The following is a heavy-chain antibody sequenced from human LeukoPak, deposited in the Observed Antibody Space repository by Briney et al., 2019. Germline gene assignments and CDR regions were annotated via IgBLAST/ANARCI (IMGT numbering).Heavy chain of an antibody. D-gene: IGHD2-15*01. J-gene: IGHJ5*02. V-gene: IGHV1-69*04. Sequence: SVKVSCKASGGTFSSYAISWVRQAPGQGLEWMGRIIPILGIANYAQKFQGRVTITADKSTSTAYMELSSLRSEDTAVYYCARGGRDCSGGSCYFNWFDPWGQGTLVTVSS. CDR3: ARGGRDCSGGSCYFNWFDP. CDR1: GGTFSSYA. CDR2: IIPILGIA.